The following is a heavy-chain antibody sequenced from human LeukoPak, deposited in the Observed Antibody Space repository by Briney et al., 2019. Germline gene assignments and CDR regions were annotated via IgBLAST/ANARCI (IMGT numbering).Heavy chain of an antibody. Sequence: GGSLRLSCAASGFTFSSYWMSWVRQAPGKGLEWVANIKQDGSEKYYVDSVKGRFTISRDNAKNSLYPQMNSLRAEDTAVYYCARDGRRWLPAGLDYWGQGTLVTVSS. CDR1: GFTFSSYW. CDR2: IKQDGSEK. J-gene: IGHJ4*02. V-gene: IGHV3-7*01. CDR3: ARDGRRWLPAGLDY. D-gene: IGHD5-24*01.